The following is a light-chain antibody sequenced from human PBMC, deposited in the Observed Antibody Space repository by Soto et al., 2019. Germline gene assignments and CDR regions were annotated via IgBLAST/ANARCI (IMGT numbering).Light chain of an antibody. Sequence: DIQMTQSPSSLSASVGDRVTITCQASQDISNYLNWYQQKPGKAPKLLIYDASNLETGVPSRFSGSGSGTDFTFTISILQAEDIATYYCQQYDNLPITFGQGTRLEIK. V-gene: IGKV1-33*01. CDR1: QDISNY. CDR2: DAS. J-gene: IGKJ5*01. CDR3: QQYDNLPIT.